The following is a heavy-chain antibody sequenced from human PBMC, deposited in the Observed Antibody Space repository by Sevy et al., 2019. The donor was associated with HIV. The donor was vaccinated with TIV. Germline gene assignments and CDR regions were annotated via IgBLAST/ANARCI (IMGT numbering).Heavy chain of an antibody. CDR3: ARVKGDISGWYEGYYYYMDV. J-gene: IGHJ6*03. D-gene: IGHD6-19*01. CDR2: IIAHNGNT. CDR1: GYTFTSYG. Sequence: ASVKVSCKASGYTFTSYGISWVRQAPGHRLEWMGWIIAHNGNTNYAQKLQGRVTMTTDTSTSTAYMELRSLRSDDTTVYYCARVKGDISGWYEGYYYYMDVWGKGTTVTVSS. V-gene: IGHV1-18*04.